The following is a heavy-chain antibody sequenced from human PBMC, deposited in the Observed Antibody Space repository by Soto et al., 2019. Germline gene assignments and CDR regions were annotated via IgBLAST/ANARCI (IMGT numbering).Heavy chain of an antibody. Sequence: ASVKVSCKASGYTFIGYYMHWVRQATGQGLEWMGWMNPNSGNTGYAQKFQGRVTMTRNTSISTAYMELSSLRSEDTAVYYCARGFPNWVHDYWGQGTLVTVSS. CDR3: ARGFPNWVHDY. J-gene: IGHJ4*02. CDR1: GYTFIGYY. CDR2: MNPNSGNT. V-gene: IGHV1-8*02. D-gene: IGHD3-16*01.